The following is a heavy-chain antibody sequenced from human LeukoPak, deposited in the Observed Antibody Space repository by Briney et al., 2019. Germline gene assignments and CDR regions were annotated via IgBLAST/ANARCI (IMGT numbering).Heavy chain of an antibody. V-gene: IGHV1-69*04. CDR1: GGTFSSYA. D-gene: IGHD1-26*01. J-gene: IGHJ4*02. Sequence: ASVKVSCKASGGTFSSYAISWVRQAPGQGLEWMGRFIPILGIANYAQKFQGRVTITADKSTSTAYMELSSLRSEDTAVYYCARDSGSYPSWGQGTLVTVSS. CDR3: ARDSGSYPS. CDR2: FIPILGIA.